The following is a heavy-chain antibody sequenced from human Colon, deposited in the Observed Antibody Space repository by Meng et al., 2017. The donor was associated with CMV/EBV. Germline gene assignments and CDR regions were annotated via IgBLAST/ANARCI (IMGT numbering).Heavy chain of an antibody. J-gene: IGHJ4*02. CDR3: AKVLPTVSARPLGLDY. D-gene: IGHD6-6*01. CDR2: ISGSGGDS. Sequence: GFSFRADAMTWVRQVPGKGLVWVSSISGSGGDSEYADSVKGRFTISRDNSRNTLSLLMNSLRPDDTAIYYCAKVLPTVSARPLGLDYWGQGTLVTVSS. CDR1: GFSFRADA. V-gene: IGHV3-23*01.